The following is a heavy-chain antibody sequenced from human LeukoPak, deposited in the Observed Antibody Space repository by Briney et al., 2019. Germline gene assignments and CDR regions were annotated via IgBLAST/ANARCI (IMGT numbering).Heavy chain of an antibody. CDR1: GYTLTELS. Sequence: GASVKVSCKVSGYTLTELSMHWVRQAPGKGLEWMGGFDPEDGETIYAQKFQGRVTMTEDTSTDTAYMELSSLRSEDTAVYYCATQVGAGYYYYMDVWGKGTTVTVSS. V-gene: IGHV1-24*01. J-gene: IGHJ6*03. CDR3: ATQVGAGYYYYMDV. CDR2: FDPEDGET. D-gene: IGHD1-26*01.